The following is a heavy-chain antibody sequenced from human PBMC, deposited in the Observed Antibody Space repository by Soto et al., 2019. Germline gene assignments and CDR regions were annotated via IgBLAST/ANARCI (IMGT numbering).Heavy chain of an antibody. CDR1: GYTFRSYA. J-gene: IGHJ6*02. Sequence: QVQLVQSGAEVRTPGASVKISCKASGYTFRSYAVQWVRQAPGQRLEWVGWSNGVNGFTKFSPELQDRVTITRDTAARTIYMDLSSLTSDDTAVYYCARVSYSDALDVWGQGTTVTVSS. CDR2: SNGVNGFT. V-gene: IGHV1-3*02. CDR3: ARVSYSDALDV. D-gene: IGHD4-17*01.